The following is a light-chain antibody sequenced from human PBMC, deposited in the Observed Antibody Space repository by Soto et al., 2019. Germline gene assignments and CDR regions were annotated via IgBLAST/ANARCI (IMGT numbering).Light chain of an antibody. J-gene: IGLJ1*01. CDR1: SSNIGSNT. V-gene: IGLV1-44*01. Sequence: QSVLTQPTSASGTPGQRVTISCSGSSSNIGSNTVNWYQQLPGTAPKLVIYSNNQRPSGVPDRFSGSKSGTSASLAISGLQSEDEADYYCVAWDDSLNGFHVFGTGTKVTVL. CDR2: SNN. CDR3: VAWDDSLNGFHV.